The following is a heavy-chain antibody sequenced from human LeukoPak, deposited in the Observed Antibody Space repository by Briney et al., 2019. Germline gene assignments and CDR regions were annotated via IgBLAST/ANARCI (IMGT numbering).Heavy chain of an antibody. Sequence: ASVKVSCKASGYTFTSYDINWVRQATGQGLGWMGWMNPNSGNTGYAQKFQGRVTMTRNTSISTAYMELSSLRSEDTAVYYCARGLKACSGGSCYAVFFDPWGQGTLVTVSS. CDR3: ARGLKACSGGSCYAVFFDP. J-gene: IGHJ5*02. CDR2: MNPNSGNT. V-gene: IGHV1-8*01. D-gene: IGHD2-15*01. CDR1: GYTFTSYD.